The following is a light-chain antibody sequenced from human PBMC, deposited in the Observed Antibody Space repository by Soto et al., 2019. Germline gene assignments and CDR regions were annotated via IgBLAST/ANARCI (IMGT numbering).Light chain of an antibody. J-gene: IGKJ2*01. CDR2: DAS. Sequence: AIQLTQSPSSLSASVGDRVTITCRASQGISSALAWYQQKPGKAPKLLIYDASSLDSGVPSRFSGSGSGTDFTLTNSSLQPEDFATYYCQQSDTFGQGTKLEIK. CDR3: QQSDT. V-gene: IGKV1-13*02. CDR1: QGISSA.